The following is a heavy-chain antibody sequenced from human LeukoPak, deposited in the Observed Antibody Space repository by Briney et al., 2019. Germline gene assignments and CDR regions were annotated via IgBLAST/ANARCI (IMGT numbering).Heavy chain of an antibody. D-gene: IGHD6-13*01. Sequence: TGGSLRLSCAASGFTFSSYWMHWVRQAPGKGLVWVSRINSDGSRTSCADSVKGRFTISRDNAKNTLYLQMNSLRAEDTAVYYCARHIAAAGPGFDYWGQGTLVTVSS. CDR3: ARHIAAAGPGFDY. CDR1: GFTFSSYW. J-gene: IGHJ4*02. V-gene: IGHV3-74*01. CDR2: INSDGSRT.